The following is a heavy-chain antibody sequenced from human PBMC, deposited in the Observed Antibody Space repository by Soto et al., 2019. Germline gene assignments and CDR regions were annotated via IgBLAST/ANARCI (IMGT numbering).Heavy chain of an antibody. CDR3: ARGVSYRWVY. Sequence: PSETLSLTCKVSGTSVRHFYWSWIRQSAGKGLEWIGRIYSTGTTNYIQSLTSRLTMSVDKSGNQVSLELTSVAAADTAVYYCARGVSYRWVYWGQGTLVTVSS. D-gene: IGHD3-16*02. CDR2: IYSTGTT. CDR1: GTSVRHFY. J-gene: IGHJ4*02. V-gene: IGHV4-4*07.